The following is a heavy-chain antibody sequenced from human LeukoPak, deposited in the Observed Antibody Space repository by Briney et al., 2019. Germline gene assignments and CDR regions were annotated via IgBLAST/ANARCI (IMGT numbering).Heavy chain of an antibody. CDR3: ASGYCSGGHCYSVYFQH. CDR2: IYSGGNT. D-gene: IGHD2-15*01. Sequence: PGGSLRLSCAVSGFTVSSNYMSWVRQAPGEGLEWVSVIYSGGNTYYADSVKGRFTISRDNSKNPLYLQMNSLRAEDTAVYYCASGYCSGGHCYSVYFQHWGQGTLVTVSS. CDR1: GFTVSSNY. V-gene: IGHV3-53*01. J-gene: IGHJ1*01.